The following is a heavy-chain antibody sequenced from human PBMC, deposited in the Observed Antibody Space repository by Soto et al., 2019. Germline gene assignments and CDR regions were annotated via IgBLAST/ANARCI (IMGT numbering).Heavy chain of an antibody. Sequence: QVQLVQSGAAVKKPGSSVKVSCKASGGTFSSYTLAWVRQAPGQGLEWMGEIIPIFGTTNYVQKFQGRVTSTADVSTNTAYMELSTLRSEDTAMYYCARDSIAASGTDYCGQGTLVTVSS. CDR1: GGTFSSYT. CDR2: IIPIFGTT. CDR3: ARDSIAASGTDY. J-gene: IGHJ4*02. D-gene: IGHD6-13*01. V-gene: IGHV1-69*01.